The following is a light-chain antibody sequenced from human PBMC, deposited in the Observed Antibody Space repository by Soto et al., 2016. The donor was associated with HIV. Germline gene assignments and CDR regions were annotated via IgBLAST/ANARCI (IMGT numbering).Light chain of an antibody. J-gene: IGKJ1*01. CDR2: EAT. CDR3: QQYNVYSSRT. CDR1: RSPDRW. Sequence: DIQMTQFPSTLSASVGDRVTITCRASRSPDRWLAWYQQKPGKAPKVLIYEATRLESGVPSRFSGTYSGTEFTLTISNLQPDDFGTYYCQQYNVYSSRTFGQGTKGGSQT. V-gene: IGKV1-5*03.